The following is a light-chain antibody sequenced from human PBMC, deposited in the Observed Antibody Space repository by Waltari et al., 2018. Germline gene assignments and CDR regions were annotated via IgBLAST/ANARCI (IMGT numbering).Light chain of an antibody. V-gene: IGLV3-21*02. Sequence: SSVLTQAPSVSVAPGQTATVTCGGDNIGSRSVHWYQQKPGRPPVLVVYLDSDRPSGIPERFSGSKSGNAATLTISRVEAGDEADYYCHVWDANTVMFGGGTKLTVL. CDR3: HVWDANTVM. CDR1: NIGSRS. J-gene: IGLJ3*02. CDR2: LDS.